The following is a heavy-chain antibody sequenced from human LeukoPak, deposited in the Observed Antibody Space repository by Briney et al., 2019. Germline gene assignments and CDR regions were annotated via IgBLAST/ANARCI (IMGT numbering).Heavy chain of an antibody. Sequence: PGGSLRLSCTISGFTFSSYAMSWVRQAPGKGLEWVSLISASGSVTYYADSVKGRFTISRDNAKNSLYLQMNSLRAEDTAVYYCARGGRYPVTGGQGTLVTVSS. CDR3: ARGGRYPVT. CDR1: GFTFSSYA. J-gene: IGHJ4*02. CDR2: ISASGSVT. D-gene: IGHD3-9*01. V-gene: IGHV3-23*01.